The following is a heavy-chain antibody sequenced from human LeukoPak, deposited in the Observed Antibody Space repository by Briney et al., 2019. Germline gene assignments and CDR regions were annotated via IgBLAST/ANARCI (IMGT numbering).Heavy chain of an antibody. J-gene: IGHJ5*02. CDR2: ISGSSSTI. Sequence: TGGSLRLSCAASGFTFRDYTMNWVRQAPGKGLEWVSYISGSSSTIYYADSVKGRFTISRDNAKNSLYLQMNSLRADDTAVYYCARGSGSYSFNLLGFDPWGQGTLVTVSS. CDR3: ARGSGSYSFNLLGFDP. D-gene: IGHD1-26*01. V-gene: IGHV3-48*01. CDR1: GFTFRDYT.